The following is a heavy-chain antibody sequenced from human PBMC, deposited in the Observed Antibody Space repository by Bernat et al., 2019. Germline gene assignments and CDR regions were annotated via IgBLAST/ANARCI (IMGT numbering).Heavy chain of an antibody. CDR1: GFTFSSYE. D-gene: IGHD5-12*01. V-gene: IGHV3-48*03. CDR3: ASMGGYDSADAFDI. Sequence: EVQLVESGGGLVQPGGSLRLSCAASGFTFSSYEMNWVRQAPGKGLAWVSYISSSGSTIYYADSVKGRFTISRDNAKNSLYLQMNSLRAEDTAVYYCASMGGYDSADAFDIWGQGTMVTVSS. J-gene: IGHJ3*02. CDR2: ISSSGSTI.